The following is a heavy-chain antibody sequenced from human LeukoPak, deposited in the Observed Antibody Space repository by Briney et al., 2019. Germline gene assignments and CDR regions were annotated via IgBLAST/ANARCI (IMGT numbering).Heavy chain of an antibody. CDR3: AHSSSYYTRFDY. J-gene: IGHJ4*02. Sequence: SETLSLTCAVSGGSVTSGGYAWSWVRQPPGKGLEWIGYIYYRGMTYFNPSLKSRVSISVDTSKNQFSLNLTSVTAADTAVYYCAHSSSYYTRFDYWGQGTLVTVSS. D-gene: IGHD6-13*01. V-gene: IGHV4-30-4*07. CDR1: GGSVTSGGYA. CDR2: IYYRGMT.